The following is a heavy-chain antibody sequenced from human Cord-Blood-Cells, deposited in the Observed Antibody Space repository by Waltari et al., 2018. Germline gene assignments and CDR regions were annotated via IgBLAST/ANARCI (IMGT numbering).Heavy chain of an antibody. CDR1: SYS. Sequence: SYSMNWVRQAPGKGLEWVSSISSSSSYIYYADSVKGRFTISRDNAKNSLYLQMNSLRAEDTAVYYCARGYCTNGVCYFDYWGQGTLVTVSS. CDR2: ISSSSSYI. V-gene: IGHV3-21*01. CDR3: ARGYCTNGVCYFDY. D-gene: IGHD2-8*01. J-gene: IGHJ4*02.